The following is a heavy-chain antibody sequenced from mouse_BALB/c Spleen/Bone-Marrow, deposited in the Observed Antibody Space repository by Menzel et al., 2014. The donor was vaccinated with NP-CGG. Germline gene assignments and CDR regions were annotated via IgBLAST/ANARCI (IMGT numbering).Heavy chain of an antibody. CDR3: ARKYGDY. CDR1: GYPFSSYW. J-gene: IGHJ2*01. Sequence: VKLVESGAELVRPGSSVKISCKASGYPFSSYWMSWVKQRPGQGLEGIGQIYPGDGETNYNGKFKGNATLTADKSSSTAYMQLISLTSEDSAVYFCARKYGDYWGQGTTLTVSS. CDR2: IYPGDGET. D-gene: IGHD2-10*02. V-gene: IGHV1-80*01.